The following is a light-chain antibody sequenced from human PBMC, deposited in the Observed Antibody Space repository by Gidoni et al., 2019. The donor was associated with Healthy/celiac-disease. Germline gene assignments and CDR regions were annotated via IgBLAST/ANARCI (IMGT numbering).Light chain of an antibody. CDR3: QQYYSTPQT. CDR1: QSVLYSSNNKNY. Sequence: DIVTTYSSDSLAASLGERATINCKSSQSVLYSSNNKNYLAWYQQKPGQPPKLLIYWASTRESGVPERFSGSGSGTDFTLTISSLQAEDVAVYYCQQYYSTPQTFGQGTKVEIK. V-gene: IGKV4-1*01. CDR2: WAS. J-gene: IGKJ1*01.